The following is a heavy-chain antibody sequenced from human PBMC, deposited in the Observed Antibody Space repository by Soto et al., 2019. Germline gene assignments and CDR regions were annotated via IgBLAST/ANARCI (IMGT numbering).Heavy chain of an antibody. Sequence: EGQLLQSGGGLVQPGESLRLSCAASGFTCSSSGMSWVRQAPGKGLEWVSSISIRGDYRYYSDSVKGRFTISRDNSKNTLYLQMSSLTAEDTALYYCANHGGFDFWGQGTMVAVSS. CDR3: ANHGGFDF. CDR1: GFTCSSSG. V-gene: IGHV3-23*01. D-gene: IGHD4-17*01. J-gene: IGHJ3*01. CDR2: ISIRGDYR.